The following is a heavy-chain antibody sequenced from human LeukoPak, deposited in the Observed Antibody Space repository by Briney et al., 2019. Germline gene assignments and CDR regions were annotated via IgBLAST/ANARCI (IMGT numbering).Heavy chain of an antibody. J-gene: IGHJ4*02. CDR2: ISAYNGNT. CDR1: GYTLTSYG. V-gene: IGHV1-18*01. D-gene: IGHD3-10*01. CDR3: AKDRITMVRGANFDY. Sequence: GASVKVSCKASGYTLTSYGISWVRQAPGQGLEWMGWISAYNGNTNYAQKLQGRVTMTTDTSTSTAYMELRSLRSDDTAVYYCAKDRITMVRGANFDYWGQGTLVTVSS.